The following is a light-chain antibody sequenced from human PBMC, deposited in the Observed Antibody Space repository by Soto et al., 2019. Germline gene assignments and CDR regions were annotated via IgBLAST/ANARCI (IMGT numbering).Light chain of an antibody. CDR2: GAS. J-gene: IGKJ2*01. V-gene: IGKV3-15*01. CDR3: QQCNAWPYT. Sequence: EIIMRQSPATLSVSPGERATLSCRASLNVNNNVAWYQQKPGQAPRLLIYGASARATGIPGRFSGSGSGTEFTLTISSLQSEDFAFYYCQQCNAWPYTFGQGTKLDIK. CDR1: LNVNNN.